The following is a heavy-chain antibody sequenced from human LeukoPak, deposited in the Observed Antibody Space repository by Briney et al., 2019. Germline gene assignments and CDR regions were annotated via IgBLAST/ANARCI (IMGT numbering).Heavy chain of an antibody. J-gene: IGHJ4*02. D-gene: IGHD6-6*01. CDR2: ISYSGST. CDR1: GGSLSSINYY. V-gene: IGHV4-39*01. Sequence: SETLSLTCSVSGGSLSSINYYWGWIRQPPGRGLEWVGSISYSGSTYYKLSLTSRLTISEDTSKNQFSLKLTSVTAADTAVYYCARSPGAARSDYFDYWGQGILVTVSS. CDR3: ARSPGAARSDYFDY.